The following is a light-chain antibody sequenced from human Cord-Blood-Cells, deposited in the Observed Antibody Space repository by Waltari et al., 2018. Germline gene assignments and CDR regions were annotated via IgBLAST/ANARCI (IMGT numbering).Light chain of an antibody. CDR1: QSISSY. CDR2: AAS. V-gene: IGKV1-39*01. J-gene: IGKJ1*01. Sequence: DIQMTQSPSSLSASVGDRVTITCRASQSISSYLNWYQQKPGKAPKLLIYAASSLQSGVPSMFSGSGSGTDFTLTISSLQPEDFATYYCQQGYSTPTFGQGTKVEIK. CDR3: QQGYSTPT.